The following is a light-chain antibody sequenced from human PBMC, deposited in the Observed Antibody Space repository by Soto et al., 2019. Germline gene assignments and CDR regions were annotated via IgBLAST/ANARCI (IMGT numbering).Light chain of an antibody. CDR3: QQYVNLPLT. CDR1: QDITNY. J-gene: IGKJ4*01. Sequence: DIQMTQSPSSLSASVGDRVTITCQASQDITNYLNWYQQKPGKAPKLLIYEASSLATGVPSRFSGGGSETHFTFTISRLQPEDFATYYCQQYVNLPLTFGGGTKVEVK. V-gene: IGKV1-33*01. CDR2: EAS.